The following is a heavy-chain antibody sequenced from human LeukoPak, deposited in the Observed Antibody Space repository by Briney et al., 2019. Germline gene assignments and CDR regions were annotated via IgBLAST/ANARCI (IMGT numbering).Heavy chain of an antibody. CDR3: ARPVEVLRYFDWFRDDDAFDI. D-gene: IGHD3-9*01. Sequence: SESLSLTCTVSGGSISSSSYYWGWIRQPPGKGLEWIGSIYYSGSTYYNPSLKSRVTISVDTSKNQFSLKLSSVTAADTAVYYCARPVEVLRYFDWFRDDDAFDIWGQGTMVTVSS. CDR1: GGSISSSSYY. CDR2: IYYSGST. V-gene: IGHV4-39*01. J-gene: IGHJ3*02.